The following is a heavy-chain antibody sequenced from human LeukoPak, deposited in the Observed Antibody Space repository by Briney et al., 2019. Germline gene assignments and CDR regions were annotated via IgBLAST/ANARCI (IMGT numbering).Heavy chain of an antibody. D-gene: IGHD3-22*01. V-gene: IGHV4-39*01. CDR1: GASISSYY. J-gene: IGHJ3*01. Sequence: SETLSLTCTVSGASISSYYWSWIRQPPGKGLEWIGSIYYSGSTYYNPSLKSRVTISVDTSKNQFSLKLSSVTAADTAVYYCARSYDSSGYYPLWGLWGQGTMVTVSS. CDR3: ARSYDSSGYYPLWGL. CDR2: IYYSGST.